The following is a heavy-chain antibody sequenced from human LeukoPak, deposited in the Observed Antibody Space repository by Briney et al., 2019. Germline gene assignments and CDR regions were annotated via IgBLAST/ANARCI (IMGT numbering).Heavy chain of an antibody. CDR3: AKTGYYDFWSGPWGDYDYMDV. V-gene: IGHV3-33*06. J-gene: IGHJ6*03. Sequence: PGGSLRLSCAASGFTFSSYGMHWVRQAPGKGLEWVAVIWYDGSNKYYADSVKGRFTISRDNSKNTLYLQMNSLRAEDTAVYYCAKTGYYDFWSGPWGDYDYMDVWGKGTTVTVSS. CDR1: GFTFSSYG. D-gene: IGHD3-3*01. CDR2: IWYDGSNK.